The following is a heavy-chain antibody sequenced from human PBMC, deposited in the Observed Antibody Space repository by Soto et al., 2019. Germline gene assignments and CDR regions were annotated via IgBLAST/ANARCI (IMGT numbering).Heavy chain of an antibody. V-gene: IGHV4-30-4*01. Sequence: SETLSLTCTVSAGSISSGDYYWSWIRQPPGKGLEWIGYIYYSGSTYYNPSLKSRVTISVDTSKNQFSLKLSSVSAADTAVYYCARARHYGGTYYFDYWGQGTLVTVSS. CDR1: AGSISSGDYY. CDR2: IYYSGST. CDR3: ARARHYGGTYYFDY. D-gene: IGHD3-10*01. J-gene: IGHJ4*02.